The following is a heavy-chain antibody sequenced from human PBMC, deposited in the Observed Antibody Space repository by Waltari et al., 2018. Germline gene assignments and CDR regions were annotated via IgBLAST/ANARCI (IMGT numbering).Heavy chain of an antibody. CDR1: GFTFGTYT. Sequence: EVQLLESGGGLVHPGESLRLSCAASGFTFGTYTRSWVRQAPGKGLEWVSTLSGSGDTTYYADSVKGRFTISRDNSKNTLSLQMNSLGAEDTAVYYCVKRGAGGWGAFDVWGQGTVVTVSS. V-gene: IGHV3-23*01. CDR3: VKRGAGGWGAFDV. CDR2: LSGSGDTT. J-gene: IGHJ3*01. D-gene: IGHD6-19*01.